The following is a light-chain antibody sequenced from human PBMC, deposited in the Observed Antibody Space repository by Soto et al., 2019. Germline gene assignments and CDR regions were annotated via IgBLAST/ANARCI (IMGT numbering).Light chain of an antibody. CDR2: GAS. Sequence: EIVLTQSPGTLSLSPGERATLSCRASQSLSSTYLAWYQQKAGQAPRLLIYGASSRATDIPDRFIGSGSGTDFTLTISRLEPEDFAVYYCQQYGSSPLTFGGGTKVEI. J-gene: IGKJ4*01. V-gene: IGKV3-20*01. CDR1: QSLSSTY. CDR3: QQYGSSPLT.